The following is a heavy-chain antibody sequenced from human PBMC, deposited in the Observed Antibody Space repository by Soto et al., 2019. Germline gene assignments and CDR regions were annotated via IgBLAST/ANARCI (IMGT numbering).Heavy chain of an antibody. J-gene: IGHJ6*03. CDR2: IYYSGST. CDR1: SHSISRSDCF. V-gene: IGHV4-39*01. CDR3: VRVLRGYPFYYCYMDV. D-gene: IGHD3-10*01. Sequence: QLQLQESGPGLVKPSETLSPTCTVPSHSISRSDCFWGWIRQPPGKGLEWIGNIYYSGSTYYNPSLESRVAMCVDTSNNRFSLKLSSVIAADTAVYYCVRVLRGYPFYYCYMDVWGKGTTVTVSS.